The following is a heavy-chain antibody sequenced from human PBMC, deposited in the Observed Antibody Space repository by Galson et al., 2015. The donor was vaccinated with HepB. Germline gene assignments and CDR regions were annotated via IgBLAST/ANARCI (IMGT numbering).Heavy chain of an antibody. Sequence: TLSLTCTVSGGSISSGSYYWSWIRQPAGKGLEWIGRIYTSGSTNYNPSLKSRVTMSVDTSKNQFSLKLSSVTAADTAVYYCARSSPIGYSYGYGWYLDLWGRGTLVTVSS. D-gene: IGHD5-18*01. J-gene: IGHJ2*01. CDR3: ARSSPIGYSYGYGWYLDL. V-gene: IGHV4-61*02. CDR2: IYTSGST. CDR1: GGSISSGSYY.